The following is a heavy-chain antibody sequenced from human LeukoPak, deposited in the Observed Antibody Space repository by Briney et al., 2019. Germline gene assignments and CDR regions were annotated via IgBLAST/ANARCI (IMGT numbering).Heavy chain of an antibody. CDR3: AKAPGIAAAGLIDY. Sequence: GGSLRLSCAASGFTFRNDFMTWVRQAPGKGLEWVSAISGSGGSTYYADSVKGRFTISRDNSKNTLYLQMNSLRAEDTAVYYCAKAPGIAAAGLIDYWGQGTLVTVSS. D-gene: IGHD6-13*01. J-gene: IGHJ4*02. V-gene: IGHV3-23*01. CDR1: GFTFRNDF. CDR2: ISGSGGST.